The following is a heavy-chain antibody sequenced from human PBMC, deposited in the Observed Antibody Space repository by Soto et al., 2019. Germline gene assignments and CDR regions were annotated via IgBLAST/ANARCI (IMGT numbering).Heavy chain of an antibody. CDR2: ITSSGGNT. V-gene: IGHV3-23*01. D-gene: IGHD6-13*01. J-gene: IGHJ4*02. Sequence: QLLESGGGLVQPGGSLRLSCATSGFTFRSYAMSWVRQAPGKGLEWVSTITSSGGNTFYAGSVKGRFTISGDNSKSTLSLQINSLKAEDTAIYYCAKGNGAAGGRGAYFHSWGQGTLVTVSS. CDR1: GFTFRSYA. CDR3: AKGNGAAGGRGAYFHS.